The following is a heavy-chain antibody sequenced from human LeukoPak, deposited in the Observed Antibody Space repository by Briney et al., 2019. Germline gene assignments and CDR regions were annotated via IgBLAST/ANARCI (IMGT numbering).Heavy chain of an antibody. D-gene: IGHD6-19*01. V-gene: IGHV3-11*06. Sequence: YMXXXXQXPXKXLEWVXYISSSSSYTNYADSVKGRFTISRDNAKNSLYLQMNSLRAEDTAVYYCARDVRGYSSGSIDYWGQGTLVTVSS. CDR1: Y. J-gene: IGHJ4*02. CDR3: ARDVRGYSSGSIDY. CDR2: ISSSSSYT.